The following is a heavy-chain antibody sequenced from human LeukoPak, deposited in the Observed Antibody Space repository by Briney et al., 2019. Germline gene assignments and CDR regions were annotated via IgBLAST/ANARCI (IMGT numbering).Heavy chain of an antibody. V-gene: IGHV3-21*01. CDR3: ARGENYDFWSGYYSGY. J-gene: IGHJ4*02. CDR2: ISSRSSYI. D-gene: IGHD3-3*01. Sequence: GGSLRLSCAASGFTFSSYSMNWVRQAPGKGLEWVSSISSRSSYIYYADSVKGRFTISRDNAKNSLYLQMNSLRAEDTAVYYCARGENYDFWSGYYSGYWGQGTLVTVSS. CDR1: GFTFSSYS.